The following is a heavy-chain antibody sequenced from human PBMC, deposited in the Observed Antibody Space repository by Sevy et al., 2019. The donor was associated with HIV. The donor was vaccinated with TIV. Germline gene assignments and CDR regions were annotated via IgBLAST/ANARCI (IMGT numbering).Heavy chain of an antibody. CDR2: INSDGSST. J-gene: IGHJ6*02. D-gene: IGHD3-3*01. V-gene: IGHV3-74*01. CDR3: ARDLTIFGVVIQDYYYYGMDV. Sequence: GGSLGLSCAASGFTFSSYWMHWVRQAPGKGLVWVSRINSDGSSTSYADSVKGRFTISRDNAKNTLYLQMNSLRAEDTAVYYCARDLTIFGVVIQDYYYYGMDVWGQGTTVTVSS. CDR1: GFTFSSYW.